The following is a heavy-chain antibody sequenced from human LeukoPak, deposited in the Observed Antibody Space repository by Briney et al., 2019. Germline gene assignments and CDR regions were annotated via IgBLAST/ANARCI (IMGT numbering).Heavy chain of an antibody. CDR2: IIPIFGTA. D-gene: IGHD3-9*01. J-gene: IGHJ6*02. V-gene: IGHV1-69*13. CDR3: ARVYDIEPYYGMDV. CDR1: GGTFSSYA. Sequence: GASVKVSCKASGGTFSSYAISWVRQAPGQGLEWMGGIIPIFGTANYAQKFQGRVTITADESTSTAYMELSSLRSEDTAVYYCARVYDIEPYYGMDVWGQGTTVTASS.